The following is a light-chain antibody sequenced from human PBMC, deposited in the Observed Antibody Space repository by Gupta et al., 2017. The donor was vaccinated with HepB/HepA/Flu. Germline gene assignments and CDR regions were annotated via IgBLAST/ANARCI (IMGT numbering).Light chain of an antibody. CDR3: MQGLSART. J-gene: IGKJ1*01. CDR2: LNS. Sequence: VMTQSPLSLSVTPGEPASISCTSSQSLLHVDGNNYLDWYLQKPGQSPQLLIFLNSNRAYGVPDRFSGSGSGXEFILKXSRGEDGDGGVYFVMQGLSARTFGXGTKVEIK. V-gene: IGKV2-28*01. CDR1: QSLLHVDGNNY.